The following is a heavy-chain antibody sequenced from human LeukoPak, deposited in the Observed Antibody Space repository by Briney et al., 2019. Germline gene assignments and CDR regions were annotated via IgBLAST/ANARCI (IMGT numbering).Heavy chain of an antibody. J-gene: IGHJ4*02. CDR1: GYSISSGYY. CDR3: ARDPNYYDSLDY. Sequence: SETLSLTCTVSGYSISSGYYWGWIRQPPGKGLEWIGSIYHSGSTYYNPSLKSRVTISVDTSKNQFSLKLSSATAADTAVYYCARDPNYYDSLDYWGQGTLVTVSS. V-gene: IGHV4-38-2*02. D-gene: IGHD3-22*01. CDR2: IYHSGST.